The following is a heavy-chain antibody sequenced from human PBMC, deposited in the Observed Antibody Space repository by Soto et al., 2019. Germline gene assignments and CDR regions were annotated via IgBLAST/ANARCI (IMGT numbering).Heavy chain of an antibody. CDR1: GGSISSVYYY. CDR3: ARDSYYYDSSGYSRAPYYYYYYGTDV. J-gene: IGHJ6*02. D-gene: IGHD3-22*01. V-gene: IGHV4-30-4*01. Sequence: PSETLSLTWTVYGGSISSVYYYWSWIRQPPGKGLEWIGYIYYSGSTYYNPSLKSRVTISVDTSKNQFSLKLSSVTAADTAVYYCARDSYYYDSSGYSRAPYYYYYYGTDVWGQGTTVTVSS. CDR2: IYYSGST.